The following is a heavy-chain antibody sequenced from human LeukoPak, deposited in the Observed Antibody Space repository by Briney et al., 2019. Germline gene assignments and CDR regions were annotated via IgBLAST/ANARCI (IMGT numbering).Heavy chain of an antibody. D-gene: IGHD6-13*01. CDR1: GYTFTGYY. CDR2: INPNSGGT. V-gene: IGHV1-2*02. J-gene: IGHJ4*02. Sequence: GASVKVSCKASGYTFTGYYIHWVRQAPGQGLEWMGWINPNSGGTNYAQKFQGRVTMTRDTSISTAYMELSRLRSDDTAVYYCARDRGQQLVFACDYWGQGTLVTVSS. CDR3: ARDRGQQLVFACDY.